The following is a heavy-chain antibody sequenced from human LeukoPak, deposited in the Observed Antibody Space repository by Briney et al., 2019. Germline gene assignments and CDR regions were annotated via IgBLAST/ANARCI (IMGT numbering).Heavy chain of an antibody. Sequence: GGSLRLSCAASGFTFSSYEMNWVRQAPGKGLEWVSYVSSSGSTIYYADSVKGRFTISRDNSKNTLYLQMNSLRAEDTAVYYCAKDANYGDYTVLDYFDYWGQGTLVTVSS. CDR1: GFTFSSYE. V-gene: IGHV3-48*03. CDR3: AKDANYGDYTVLDYFDY. J-gene: IGHJ4*02. CDR2: VSSSGSTI. D-gene: IGHD4-17*01.